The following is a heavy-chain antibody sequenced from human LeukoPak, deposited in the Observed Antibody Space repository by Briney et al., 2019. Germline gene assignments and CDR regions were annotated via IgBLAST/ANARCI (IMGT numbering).Heavy chain of an antibody. V-gene: IGHV4-59*01. CDR1: GGSIRSYY. CDR2: IYYSGST. J-gene: IGHJ4*02. CDR3: ARGGSSSWLDY. Sequence: SETLSLTCTVSGGSIRSYYWSWVRQPPGKGLEWVGYIYYSGSTNYNPSLKSRVTISVDTSKNQFSLKLSSVTAADTAVYYCARGGSSSWLDYWGQGTLVTVSS. D-gene: IGHD6-13*01.